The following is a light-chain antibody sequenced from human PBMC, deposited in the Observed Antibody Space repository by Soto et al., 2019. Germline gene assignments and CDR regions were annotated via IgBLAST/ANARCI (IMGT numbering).Light chain of an antibody. CDR1: QSLSSSY. CDR2: GSF. Sequence: EIVLTQSPGTLSFSPGEISTLSCRSSQSLSSSYLAWYQQKPGQAPRLLIYGSFSRATGIPDRFSGSGSGTDFTLTISRLEPEDSAVYYCQQYGTLITFGQGTRLEIK. CDR3: QQYGTLIT. J-gene: IGKJ5*01. V-gene: IGKV3-20*01.